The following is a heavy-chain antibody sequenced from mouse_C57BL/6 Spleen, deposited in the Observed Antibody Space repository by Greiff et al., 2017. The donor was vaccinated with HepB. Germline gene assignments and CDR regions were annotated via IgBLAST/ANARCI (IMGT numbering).Heavy chain of an antibody. CDR3: AREAPHYAMDY. CDR2: INYDGSST. J-gene: IGHJ4*01. Sequence: EVMLVESEGGLVQPGSSMKLSCTASGFTFSDYYMAWVRQVPEKGLEWVANINYDGSSTYYLDSLKSRFIISRDNAKNILYLQMSSLKSEDTATYYCAREAPHYAMDYWGQGTSVTVSS. V-gene: IGHV5-16*01. CDR1: GFTFSDYY.